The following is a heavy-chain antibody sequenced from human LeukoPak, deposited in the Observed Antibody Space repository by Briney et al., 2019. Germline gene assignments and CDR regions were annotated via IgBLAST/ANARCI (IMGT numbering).Heavy chain of an antibody. CDR3: ARAPHHGFDY. CDR2: ISYDGSNK. V-gene: IGHV3-30*01. D-gene: IGHD1-14*01. CDR1: GFTFSSYA. Sequence: GGSLRLSCAASGFTFSSYAMHWVRQAPGKGLEWVAVISYDGSNKYYADSVKGRFTISRDNSKNTLYLQMNSLRAEDTAVYYCARAPHHGFDYWGQVTLVTVSS. J-gene: IGHJ4*02.